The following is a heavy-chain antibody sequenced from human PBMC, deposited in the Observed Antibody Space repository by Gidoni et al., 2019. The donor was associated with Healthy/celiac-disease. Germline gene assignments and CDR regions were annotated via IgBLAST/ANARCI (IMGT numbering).Heavy chain of an antibody. D-gene: IGHD2-2*01. CDR1: GGPFSSYA. V-gene: IGHV1-69*04. CDR2: IIPILGIA. J-gene: IGHJ4*02. CDR3: ARDIVVVPAALFLVDY. Sequence: QVQLVQSGAEVKKPGSSVTVSCKASGGPFSSYAISWVRQAPGQGLEWMGRIIPILGIANDAQKFQGRVTITADKSTSTAYMELSSLRSEDTAVYYCARDIVVVPAALFLVDYWGQGTLVTVSS.